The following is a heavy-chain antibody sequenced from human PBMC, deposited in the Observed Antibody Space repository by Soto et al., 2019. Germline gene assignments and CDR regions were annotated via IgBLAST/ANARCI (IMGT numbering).Heavy chain of an antibody. J-gene: IGHJ4*02. CDR1: GFTLSNSL. CDR2: INSDGSST. Sequence: GGAPTLSCAASGFTLSNSLMHLVRQAPGKGLVWVSRINSDGSSTSYADSVKGRFTISRDNAKNTLYLQMSSLRAEDTAVYYCARGSRSRGLDYWGQGTLVTVSS. D-gene: IGHD2-15*01. V-gene: IGHV3-74*01. CDR3: ARGSRSRGLDY.